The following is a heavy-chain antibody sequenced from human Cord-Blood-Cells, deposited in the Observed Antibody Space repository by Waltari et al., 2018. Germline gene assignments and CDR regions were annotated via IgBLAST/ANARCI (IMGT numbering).Heavy chain of an antibody. V-gene: IGHV1-2*02. CDR2: INPNSGGT. Sequence: QVQLVQSGAEVKKPGASVKVSCKASGYTFTGYYMPWVRQAPGQGLEWMGWINPNSGGTNYAQKLQGRVTMTRDTSISTAYMELSRLRSDDTAVYYCASRTVTGGDYWGQGTLVTVSS. J-gene: IGHJ4*02. CDR3: ASRTVTGGDY. D-gene: IGHD4-17*01. CDR1: GYTFTGYY.